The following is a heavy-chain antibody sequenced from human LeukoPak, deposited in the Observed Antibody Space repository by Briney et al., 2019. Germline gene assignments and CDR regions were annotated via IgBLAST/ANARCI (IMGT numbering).Heavy chain of an antibody. Sequence: ASVKVSCKASGYTFTSYDINWVRQAPGQGLEWMGWMNPNSGNTGYAQKFQGRVTMTRNTSISTAYMELRSLRSDDTAVYYCARNWNYENWFDPWGQGTLVTVSS. V-gene: IGHV1-8*01. CDR1: GYTFTSYD. CDR2: MNPNSGNT. D-gene: IGHD1-7*01. J-gene: IGHJ5*02. CDR3: ARNWNYENWFDP.